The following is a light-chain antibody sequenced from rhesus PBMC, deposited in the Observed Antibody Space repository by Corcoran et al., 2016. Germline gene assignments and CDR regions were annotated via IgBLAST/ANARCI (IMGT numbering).Light chain of an antibody. CDR3: HQYKDLPWT. CDR2: SAT. Sequence: DIQMTQSPSSLSASVGDRVTITCRASQDISSFLNWYHQKPGKAPQLLIFSATRLESGVPSRFSGSGSGTEFTLPISRLQPEDFAPYYCHQYKDLPWTFGQGTKVDIK. V-gene: IGKV1-32*01. J-gene: IGKJ1*01. CDR1: QDISSF.